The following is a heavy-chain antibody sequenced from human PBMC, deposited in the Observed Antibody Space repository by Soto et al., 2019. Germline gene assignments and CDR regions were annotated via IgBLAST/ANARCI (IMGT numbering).Heavy chain of an antibody. CDR3: ARGGPYQLLGA. Sequence: GGSLRLSCAASGFTFSSYWMHWVRQAPGKGLVWVSRINSDGSSTSYAESVKGRFTISRDNAKNTLYLQMNSLRAEDTAVYYCARGGPYQLLGAWGQGTLVTVSS. CDR2: INSDGSST. V-gene: IGHV3-74*01. D-gene: IGHD2-2*01. CDR1: GFTFSSYW. J-gene: IGHJ5*02.